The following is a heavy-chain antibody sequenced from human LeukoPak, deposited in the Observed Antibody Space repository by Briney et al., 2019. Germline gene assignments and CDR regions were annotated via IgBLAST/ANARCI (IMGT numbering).Heavy chain of an antibody. D-gene: IGHD3-22*01. Sequence: GGSLRLSCAASGFTFSSYGMDWVRQAPGKGLVWVSRINSDGSSTSYADSVKGRFTISRDNAKNTLYLQMNSLRAEDTAVYYCAREYYYDSSGYDAFDYWGQGTLVTVSS. V-gene: IGHV3-74*01. CDR1: GFTFSSYG. CDR2: INSDGSST. CDR3: AREYYYDSSGYDAFDY. J-gene: IGHJ4*02.